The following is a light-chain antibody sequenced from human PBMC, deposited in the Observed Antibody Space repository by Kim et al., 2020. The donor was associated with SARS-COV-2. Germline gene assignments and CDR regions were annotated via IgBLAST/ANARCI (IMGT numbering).Light chain of an antibody. Sequence: SITISCTGTSSDVGSYNLVSWYQQHPGKAPKLRIYEVSQRPSGVSNRFSGSKSGNTASLTISGLQAEDEADYYCCSYAGSSTYVFGTGTKVTVL. CDR2: EVS. J-gene: IGLJ1*01. CDR3: CSYAGSSTYV. CDR1: SSDVGSYNL. V-gene: IGLV2-23*02.